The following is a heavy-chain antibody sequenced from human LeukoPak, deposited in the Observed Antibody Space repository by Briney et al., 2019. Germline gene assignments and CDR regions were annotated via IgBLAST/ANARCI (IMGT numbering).Heavy chain of an antibody. J-gene: IGHJ5*02. CDR1: GGTFSSYA. Sequence: SVKVSCKASGGTFSSYAISWVRQAPGQGLEWMGGIIPIFGTANYAQKFQGRVTITTDESTSTAYMELSSLRSEDTAVYYCARDYYGSGSYYNFGWFDPWGQGTLVTVSS. CDR3: ARDYYGSGSYYNFGWFDP. D-gene: IGHD3-10*01. V-gene: IGHV1-69*05. CDR2: IIPIFGTA.